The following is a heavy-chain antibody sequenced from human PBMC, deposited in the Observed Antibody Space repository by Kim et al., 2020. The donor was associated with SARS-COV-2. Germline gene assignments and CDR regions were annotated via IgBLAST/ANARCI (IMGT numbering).Heavy chain of an antibody. Sequence: YDGSNKYDATSVVGRFTISRDNSKNMLFLQMNSLRAEDTAVYYCANFESWGQGTLVTVSS. J-gene: IGHJ4*02. V-gene: IGHV3-33*06. CDR2: YDGSNK. CDR3: ANFES.